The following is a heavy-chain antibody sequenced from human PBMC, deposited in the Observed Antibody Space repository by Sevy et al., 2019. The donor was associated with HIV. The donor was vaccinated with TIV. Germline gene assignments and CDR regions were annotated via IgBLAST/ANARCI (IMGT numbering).Heavy chain of an antibody. CDR2: ISYDEAHK. V-gene: IGHV3-30*03. J-gene: IGHJ3*02. D-gene: IGHD3-10*01. Sequence: GGCLRLSCVTSGFTFRTSGMHWVRQSPGKGLEWVAVISYDEAHKNYADSVKVRFSISKDNSKNTLYLQMSSLRTEDTAVYYCASKGGSRPNDAFDTWGQGTMVTVSS. CDR3: ASKGGSRPNDAFDT. CDR1: GFTFRTSG.